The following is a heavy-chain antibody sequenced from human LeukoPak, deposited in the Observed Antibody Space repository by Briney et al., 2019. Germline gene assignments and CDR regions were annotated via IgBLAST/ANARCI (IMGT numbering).Heavy chain of an antibody. CDR3: ARLVVTVVGVRAYYYYYYMDV. CDR1: GFTFSSYW. D-gene: IGHD2-15*01. Sequence: PGGSLRLSCAASGFTFSSYWMSWVRQAPGKGLEGVANIKQDGSEKYYVDSVKGRFTISRDNAKNSLYLQMNGLRAEDTAVYYCARLVVTVVGVRAYYYYYYMDVWGKGTTVTVSS. CDR2: IKQDGSEK. V-gene: IGHV3-7*01. J-gene: IGHJ6*03.